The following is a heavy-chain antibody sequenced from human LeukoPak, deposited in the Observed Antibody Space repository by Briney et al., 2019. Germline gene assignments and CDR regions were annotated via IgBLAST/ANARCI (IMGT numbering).Heavy chain of an antibody. Sequence: GGSLRLSCAASGFIFSSYGMNWVRQAPGKGLEWVSGVSGSGGNTYYADSVKGRFTISRDTSKNTLYLQMNSLRAEDTAVYYCASEIIFGSFDYWGQGTLVTVSS. CDR3: ASEIIFGSFDY. V-gene: IGHV3-23*01. CDR2: VSGSGGNT. CDR1: GFIFSSYG. D-gene: IGHD3-3*01. J-gene: IGHJ4*02.